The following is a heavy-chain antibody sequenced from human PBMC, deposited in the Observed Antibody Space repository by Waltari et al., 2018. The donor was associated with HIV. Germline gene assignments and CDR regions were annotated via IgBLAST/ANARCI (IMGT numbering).Heavy chain of an antibody. V-gene: IGHV4-59*01. CDR1: GGSISSFY. CDR3: AGSLHQLIFPLLFAH. CDR2: SYYSGST. D-gene: IGHD2-2*01. Sequence: QVQLQESGPGLVKPSETLSLTCTVSGGSISSFYWRWIRQPPGKGLEWIGYSYYSGSTNYNPSLKSRVTVAVDTSKNQVSLRLSSVSAADTAVYYCAGSLHQLIFPLLFAHWGQGTLVTVSP. J-gene: IGHJ4*02.